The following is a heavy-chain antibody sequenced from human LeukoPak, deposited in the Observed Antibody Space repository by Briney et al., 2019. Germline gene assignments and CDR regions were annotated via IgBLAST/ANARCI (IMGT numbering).Heavy chain of an antibody. D-gene: IGHD2-2*02. CDR1: GYTFTGYY. Sequence: VASVKVSCKASGYTFTGYYMHWVRQAPGQGLEWVGWINPNSGGTNYAQKFQGRVTMTRDTSISTAYMELSRLRSDDTAVYYCARGDIACSSTSCYTYSWFDPWGQGTLVTVSS. CDR3: ARGDIACSSTSCYTYSWFDP. J-gene: IGHJ5*02. V-gene: IGHV1-2*02. CDR2: INPNSGGT.